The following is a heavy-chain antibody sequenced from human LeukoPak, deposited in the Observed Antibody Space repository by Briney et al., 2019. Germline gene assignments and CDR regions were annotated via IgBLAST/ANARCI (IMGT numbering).Heavy chain of an antibody. CDR3: AKDILAAGLFFDY. V-gene: IGHV3-11*01. Sequence: GGSLRLSCAASGFIFSDHYMSWMRQVPGKGLEWVSYISSSGGTTNYADSVKGRFTISRDDARNSLYLQMNSLRAEDTAVYYCAKDILAAGLFFDYWGQGTLVTVSS. D-gene: IGHD6-13*01. CDR2: ISSSGGTT. J-gene: IGHJ4*02. CDR1: GFIFSDHY.